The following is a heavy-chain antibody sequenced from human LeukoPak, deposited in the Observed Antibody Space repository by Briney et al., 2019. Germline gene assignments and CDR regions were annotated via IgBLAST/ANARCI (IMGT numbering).Heavy chain of an antibody. V-gene: IGHV3-48*04. Sequence: QSGGSLRLSCAASGFTFSSHSMSWVRQAPGKGLEWVSYISSSSDTVFYPESVKGRFTISRDNAKNSLYLQMNSLRAEDTALYYCARDSPGIGFDYWGQGTLVTVSS. CDR3: ARDSPGIGFDY. CDR2: ISSSSDTV. D-gene: IGHD1-14*01. J-gene: IGHJ4*02. CDR1: GFTFSSHS.